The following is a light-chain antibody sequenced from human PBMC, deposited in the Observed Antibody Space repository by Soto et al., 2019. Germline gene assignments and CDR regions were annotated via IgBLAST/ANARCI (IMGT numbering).Light chain of an antibody. Sequence: ENGLTQSPGALSLSPGERATLFCRANQTLNLNYLAWYQQKPGQAPRLLIYDASTRATGTPDRFSGTGSATDFTLIISRLEPEDFAVYYCHQYYRTPRTFGQGTKVDIK. CDR1: QTLNLNY. CDR3: HQYYRTPRT. CDR2: DAS. J-gene: IGKJ1*01. V-gene: IGKV3-20*01.